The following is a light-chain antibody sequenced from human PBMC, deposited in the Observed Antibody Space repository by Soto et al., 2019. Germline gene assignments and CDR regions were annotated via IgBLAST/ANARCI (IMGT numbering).Light chain of an antibody. CDR3: QQYGSSVT. Sequence: EIVLTQSPGFLSLSPGERATLSCRASQSVDSSFFAWYQQKPGQAPRLLIYGASKRATGIPDRFSGSGSGTDFALTISRLEPEDFAVYYCQQYGSSVTCGQGTKVEIK. CDR2: GAS. CDR1: QSVDSSF. V-gene: IGKV3-20*01. J-gene: IGKJ1*01.